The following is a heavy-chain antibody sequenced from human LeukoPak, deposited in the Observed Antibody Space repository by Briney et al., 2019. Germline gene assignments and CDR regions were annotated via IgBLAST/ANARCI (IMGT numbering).Heavy chain of an antibody. CDR2: IYTSGST. D-gene: IGHD6-13*01. Sequence: PSETLSLTCTVSGGSISSYYWSWIRQPAGEGLEWIGRIYTSGSTNYNPSLKSRVTMSVDTSKNQFSLKLSSVTAADTAVYYCARQLAAAGTAGLDYWGQGTLVTVSS. CDR1: GGSISSYY. V-gene: IGHV4-4*07. J-gene: IGHJ4*02. CDR3: ARQLAAAGTAGLDY.